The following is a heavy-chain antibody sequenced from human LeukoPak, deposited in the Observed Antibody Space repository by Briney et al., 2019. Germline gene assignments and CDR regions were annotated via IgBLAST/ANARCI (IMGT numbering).Heavy chain of an antibody. CDR1: GYTFTGYY. J-gene: IGHJ4*02. V-gene: IGHV1-2*02. CDR2: INPNSGGT. CDR3: ARAPPGYSGYVRHFDY. Sequence: ASVKVSCKASGYTFTGYYMHWVRQAPGQGLEWMGCINPNSGGTNYAQKFQGRVTMTRDTSISTAYMELSRLRSDDTAVYYCARAPPGYSGYVRHFDYWGQGTLVTVSS. D-gene: IGHD5-12*01.